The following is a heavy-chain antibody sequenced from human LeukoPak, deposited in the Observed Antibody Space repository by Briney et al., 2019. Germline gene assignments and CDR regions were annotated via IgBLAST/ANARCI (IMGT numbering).Heavy chain of an antibody. CDR3: AKEGYCSSTSCSYDAFDI. V-gene: IGHV3-23*01. CDR2: ISGSGGST. Sequence: GGSLRLSCAASGFTFSSYGMSWVRPAPGKGLEWVSAISGSGGSTYYADSVKGRFTISRDNSKNTLYLQMNSLRAEDTAVYYCAKEGYCSSTSCSYDAFDIWGQGTMVTVSS. J-gene: IGHJ3*02. CDR1: GFTFSSYG. D-gene: IGHD2-2*01.